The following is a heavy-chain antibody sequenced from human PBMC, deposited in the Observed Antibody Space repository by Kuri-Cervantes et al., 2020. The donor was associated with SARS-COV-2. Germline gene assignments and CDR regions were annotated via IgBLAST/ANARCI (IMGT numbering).Heavy chain of an antibody. Sequence: GGSLRLSCAVSGFTVSSNYMSWVRQAPGKGLEWVSVIYSGGSTYYADSVKGRFTISRDNSKNTPYLQMNSLKTEDTAVYYCTRYSPFHFDSGGYYFLHDAFDIWGQGTMVTVSS. CDR2: IYSGGST. V-gene: IGHV3-53*01. CDR3: TRYSPFHFDSGGYYFLHDAFDI. D-gene: IGHD3-22*01. CDR1: GFTVSSNY. J-gene: IGHJ3*02.